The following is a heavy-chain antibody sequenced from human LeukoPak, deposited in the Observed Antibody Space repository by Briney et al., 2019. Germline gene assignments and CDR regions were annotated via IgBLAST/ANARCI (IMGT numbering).Heavy chain of an antibody. CDR2: ISSSSSTI. V-gene: IGHV3-48*01. CDR1: GFTFSGYS. CDR3: ARDRGQNWQLIPKIVGANYVWTA. J-gene: IGHJ5*02. D-gene: IGHD1-26*01. Sequence: PGGSLRLSCAASGFTFSGYSMNWVRQAPGKGLEWVSYISSSSSTIYYADSVKGRFTISRDNAKNSLYLQMNSLRAEDTAVYYCARDRGQNWQLIPKIVGANYVWTAWGQGTLVTVSS.